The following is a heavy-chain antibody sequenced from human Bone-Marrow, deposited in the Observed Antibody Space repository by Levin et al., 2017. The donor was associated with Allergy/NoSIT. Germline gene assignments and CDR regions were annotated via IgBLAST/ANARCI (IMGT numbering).Heavy chain of an antibody. D-gene: IGHD4-17*01. CDR2: IYTDGST. CDR1: GFIVGTNF. Sequence: GGSLRLSCAASGFIVGTNFMTWVRQAPGRGLEWISFIYTDGSTHFADSVKGRFTASRDDSKNTVYLQMNSLRAEDTAVYFCARDPPSTSDYAFDCWGQGTLVTVSS. CDR3: ARDPPSTSDYAFDC. V-gene: IGHV3-53*01. J-gene: IGHJ4*02.